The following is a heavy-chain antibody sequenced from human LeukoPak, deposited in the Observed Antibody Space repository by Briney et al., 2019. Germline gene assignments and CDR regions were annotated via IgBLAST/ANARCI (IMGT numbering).Heavy chain of an antibody. CDR3: ARRRGTYCSSTSCTGGSDY. CDR1: GGSINNGGYY. D-gene: IGHD2-2*01. V-gene: IGHV4-31*03. Sequence: SETLSLTCTVSGGSINNGGYYWSWIRQHPGKGLEWIGYIYYSGSSYYNPSLRSRVTISVDTSKNHFSLKLSSVTAADTAVYYCARRRGTYCSSTSCTGGSDYWGQGTLVTVSS. J-gene: IGHJ4*02. CDR2: IYYSGSS.